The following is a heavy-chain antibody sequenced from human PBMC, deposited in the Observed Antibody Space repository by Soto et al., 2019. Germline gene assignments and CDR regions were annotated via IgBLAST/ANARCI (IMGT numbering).Heavy chain of an antibody. V-gene: IGHV3-33*08. D-gene: IGHD2-2*01. CDR1: GFTFSAYG. CDR3: AREKCISTSCYLGDY. J-gene: IGHJ4*02. Sequence: GGSLRLSCAASGFTFSAYGIHWVRQAPAKGLEWVAVIWYDGSKKYYADSMKGRFTISRDNSKNTLYLQVNSLRAEDTAVYYCAREKCISTSCYLGDYWGQGTLVTVSS. CDR2: IWYDGSKK.